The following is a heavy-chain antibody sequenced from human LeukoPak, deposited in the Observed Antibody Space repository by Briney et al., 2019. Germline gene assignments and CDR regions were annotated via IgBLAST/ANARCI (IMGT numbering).Heavy chain of an antibody. Sequence: SVNVSYLASGGTFNNYSIIWVRQPPGPGLEWRGGIIPIFGTANYPQQFQGRVTSSADESTSTANMELSRLRSEETAVYYCAREIVVVPAAIVGYFDYWGQGTLVTVSS. J-gene: IGHJ4*02. CDR3: AREIVVVPAAIVGYFDY. V-gene: IGHV1-69*13. D-gene: IGHD2-2*01. CDR2: IIPIFGTA. CDR1: GGTFNNYS.